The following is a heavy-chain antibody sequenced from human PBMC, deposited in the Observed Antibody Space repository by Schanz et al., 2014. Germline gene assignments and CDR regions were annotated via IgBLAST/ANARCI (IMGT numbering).Heavy chain of an antibody. D-gene: IGHD2-21*01. Sequence: QVQLVESGGGVVQPGGSLRLSCAVAGFTVSSTYMTWVRQAPGKGLEWVAVISYDGSNKYYADSVKGRFTISRDNSKNTLYLQMNSLRAEDTAVYYCARHCGGDCYPYWGQGTLVTVSS. CDR1: GFTVSSTY. CDR2: ISYDGSNK. J-gene: IGHJ4*02. CDR3: ARHCGGDCYPY. V-gene: IGHV3-30*03.